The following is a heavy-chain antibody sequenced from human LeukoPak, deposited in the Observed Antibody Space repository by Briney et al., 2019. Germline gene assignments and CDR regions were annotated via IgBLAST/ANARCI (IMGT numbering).Heavy chain of an antibody. V-gene: IGHV3-64*01. J-gene: IGHJ4*02. CDR2: ITSHGGST. CDR1: GFIFSNFV. D-gene: IGHD3-16*01. CDR3: ATFGERFSY. Sequence: VQPGGSLRLSCVASGFIFSNFVMHWVRQAPGKGLEYVSAITSHGGSTYYANSVKGRFAVSRDNSKSTLFLQMGSLRAEDMAVYYCATFGERFSYWGQGTLVT.